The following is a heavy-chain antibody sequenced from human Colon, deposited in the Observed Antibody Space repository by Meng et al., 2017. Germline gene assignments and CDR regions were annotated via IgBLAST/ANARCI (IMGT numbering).Heavy chain of an antibody. Sequence: QEQLQPACPGLVNPSQTLSLTCAISGDSVSSNRALWHWVRQSPSRGLEWLGQTYYRSEWQNHYGVSVKSRITINADTSRNHFSLHLNSVTPEDTAVYYCTTWYGEYWGQGTLVTVSS. D-gene: IGHD3-10*01. J-gene: IGHJ4*02. CDR2: TYYRSEWQN. CDR1: GDSVSSNRAL. V-gene: IGHV6-1*01. CDR3: TTWYGEY.